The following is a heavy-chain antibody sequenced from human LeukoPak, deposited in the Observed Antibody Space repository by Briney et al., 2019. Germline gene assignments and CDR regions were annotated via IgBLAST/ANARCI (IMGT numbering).Heavy chain of an antibody. D-gene: IGHD2-21*02. J-gene: IGHJ4*02. CDR3: ARDHYHKIHSVMVTAPDY. CDR2: INPNSGRT. Sequence: ASVKVSCKASGYTFTGYYMHWVRQAPGQGLEWMGWINPNSGRTNFPQKFQGRVTMTRDTSISTAYMELSRLSRLRSGDTAVYYCARDHYHKIHSVMVTAPDYWGQGTLVIVSS. CDR1: GYTFTGYY. V-gene: IGHV1-2*02.